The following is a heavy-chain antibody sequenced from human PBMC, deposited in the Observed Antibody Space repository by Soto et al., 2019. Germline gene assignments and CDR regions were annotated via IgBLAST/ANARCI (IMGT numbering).Heavy chain of an antibody. CDR1: GFTFETYG. CDR2: ISYDGSNK. Sequence: QVQLVESGGGVVQPGRSLRLSCAASGFTFETYGMHWVRQAPGKGLEWMAVISYDGSNKYYADSVKGRFTISRDNSKNTLYMQKNRLRAEDTAIYYCAKDHIVAAAPDYRCQGTLVTVST. CDR3: AKDHIVAAAPDY. D-gene: IGHD2-2*01. J-gene: IGHJ4*02. V-gene: IGHV3-30*18.